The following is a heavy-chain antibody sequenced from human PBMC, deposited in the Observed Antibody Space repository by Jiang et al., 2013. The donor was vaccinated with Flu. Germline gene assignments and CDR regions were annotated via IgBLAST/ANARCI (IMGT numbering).Heavy chain of an antibody. Sequence: LLKPSETLSLTCAVYGGSFSGYYWSWIRQSPGKGLEWIGEIDHSGSTNYNPSLKSRVTISMDTSKNQFSLKLSSVTATDTAVYYCASTQNYYDSSGYYYWGQGTQVTVSS. J-gene: IGHJ4*02. V-gene: IGHV4-34*01. CDR3: ASTQNYYDSSGYYY. D-gene: IGHD3-22*01. CDR1: GGSFSGYY. CDR2: IDHSGST.